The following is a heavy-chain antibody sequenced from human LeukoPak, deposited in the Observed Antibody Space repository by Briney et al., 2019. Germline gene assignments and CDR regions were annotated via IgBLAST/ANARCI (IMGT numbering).Heavy chain of an antibody. Sequence: GGSLRLSCVVSGFTFSSYDMSWVRQAPGEGVWWVSAISGSGSTYYADSVKGRFTISRHNSKNTLYLKMRSLRDEATAIYYCAKVSWYNYDSSSSDYWGQGTLVTVSS. V-gene: IGHV3-23*01. D-gene: IGHD3-22*01. CDR2: ISGSGST. CDR1: GFTFSSYD. J-gene: IGHJ4*02. CDR3: AKVSWYNYDSSSSDY.